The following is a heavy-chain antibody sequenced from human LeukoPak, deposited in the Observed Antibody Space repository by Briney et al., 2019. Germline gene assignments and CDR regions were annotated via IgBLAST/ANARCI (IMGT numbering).Heavy chain of an antibody. J-gene: IGHJ6*02. CDR1: GFTISNYD. V-gene: IGHV3-13*01. CDR3: ARGPIGGWMGNGMDV. Sequence: GVSLRLSCAASGFTISNYDLHWVRQAIGRGLEWVSAIGTLADTYYSRSVKGRFTISRENAKNSFYLQMNSLSAGDTAVYYCARGPIGGWMGNGMDVWGRGTTVTVSS. CDR2: IGTLADT. D-gene: IGHD2-2*03.